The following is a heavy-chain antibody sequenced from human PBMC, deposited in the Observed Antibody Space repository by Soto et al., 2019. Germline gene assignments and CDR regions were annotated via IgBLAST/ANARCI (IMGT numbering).Heavy chain of an antibody. CDR2: IGWSGGSI. Sequence: EVQLVESGGGLVQPGRSLRLSCAASGFTFADYAMHWVRQAPGKGLECVSGIGWSGGSIGYADSVKGRFIISRDNAKKSLYLQMNSLRAEDTALYYCAKDYGDFVTYYYYYGMDVWGQGTTVTVSS. D-gene: IGHD4-17*01. J-gene: IGHJ6*02. V-gene: IGHV3-9*01. CDR3: AKDYGDFVTYYYYYGMDV. CDR1: GFTFADYA.